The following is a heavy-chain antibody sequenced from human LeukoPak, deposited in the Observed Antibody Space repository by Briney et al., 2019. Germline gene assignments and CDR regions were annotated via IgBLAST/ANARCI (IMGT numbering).Heavy chain of an antibody. CDR1: GGTFSSYA. J-gene: IGHJ4*02. Sequence: SVKVSCKASGGTFSSYAISWVRQAPGQGLEWMGRIIPILGIANYAQKFQGRVTITADKSTSTAYMELSSLRSEDTAVYYCARDPGYSYGYNCCGEGTLVTVSS. CDR2: IIPILGIA. D-gene: IGHD5-18*01. V-gene: IGHV1-69*04. CDR3: ARDPGYSYGYNC.